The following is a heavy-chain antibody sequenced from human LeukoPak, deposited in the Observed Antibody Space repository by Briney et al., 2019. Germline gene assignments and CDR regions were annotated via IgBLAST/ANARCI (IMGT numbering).Heavy chain of an antibody. CDR3: ARAFTSTGYYYVEY. CDR2: IWYDGNNK. CDR1: GFTSSSFG. J-gene: IGHJ4*02. V-gene: IGHV3-33*01. Sequence: GGSLRLSCAASGFTSSSFGMHWVRQAPGKGLEWVAVIWYDGNNKYYADSVKGRFTISRDNSKNTLYLQMNSLRAEDTAVYYCARAFTSTGYYYVEYWGQGTLVTVSS. D-gene: IGHD3-22*01.